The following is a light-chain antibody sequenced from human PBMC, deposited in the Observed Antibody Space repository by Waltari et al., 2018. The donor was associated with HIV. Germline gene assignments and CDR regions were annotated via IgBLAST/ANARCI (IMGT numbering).Light chain of an antibody. CDR1: QDISNS. CDR2: DAS. V-gene: IGKV1-33*01. CDR3: QHYKNRPIT. Sequence: DIQMTQSPSSLSASVGDRVTITCQANQDISNSLNCYQQKPGKAPNLLIFDASTLQTGVQSRFRGSGSATDFTLTISSLQPEDVATDYCQHYKNRPITAGQGTRLQIK. J-gene: IGKJ5*01.